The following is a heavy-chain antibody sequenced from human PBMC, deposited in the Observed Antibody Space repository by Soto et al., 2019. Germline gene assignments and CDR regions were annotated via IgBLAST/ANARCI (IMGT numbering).Heavy chain of an antibody. CDR2: MSYDGSNK. D-gene: IGHD3-16*01. CDR3: ARDGGAY. V-gene: IGHV3-30-3*01. J-gene: IGHJ4*02. Sequence: ESGGGVVQPGRSLRLSCAASGFTFSSYAMHWVRRAPGKGLEWMAVMSYDGSNKYYADSVKGRFTISRDNSKNTLYLQMNSRRPEDTALYYCARDGGAYWGQGTLVIVSS. CDR1: GFTFSSYA.